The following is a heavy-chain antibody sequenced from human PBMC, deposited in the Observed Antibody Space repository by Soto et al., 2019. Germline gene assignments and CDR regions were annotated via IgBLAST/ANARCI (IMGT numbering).Heavy chain of an antibody. CDR1: GFTFSSYA. D-gene: IGHD1-26*01. CDR2: ISGSGGST. J-gene: IGHJ5*02. Sequence: GGSLRLSCAASGFTFSSYAMSWVRQAPGRGLEWVSAISGSGGSTYYADSVKGRFTISRDNSKNTLYLQMNSLRAEDTAVYYCAALSGSYWSSWFDPWGQGTLVTVSS. CDR3: AALSGSYWSSWFDP. V-gene: IGHV3-23*01.